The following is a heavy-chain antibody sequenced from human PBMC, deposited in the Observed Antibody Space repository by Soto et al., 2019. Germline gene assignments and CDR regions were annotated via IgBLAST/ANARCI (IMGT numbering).Heavy chain of an antibody. V-gene: IGHV3-7*01. CDR3: ARGSSLNY. CDR1: GFTLSSYW. J-gene: IGHJ4*02. D-gene: IGHD6-13*01. Sequence: EVQLVESGGGLVQPGGSLRLSCVGSGFTLSSYWMSWARQAPGKGLEWLANIKQDGSEQHYVDSVKGRFSISRDNAKNSLFLHMSGLRDEDTAVYYCARGSSLNYWGQGTLVTVSS. CDR2: IKQDGSEQ.